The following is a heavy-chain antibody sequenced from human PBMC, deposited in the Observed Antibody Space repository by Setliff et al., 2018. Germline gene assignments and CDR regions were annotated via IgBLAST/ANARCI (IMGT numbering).Heavy chain of an antibody. V-gene: IGHV1-69-2*01. CDR1: GYSFSDFY. CDR2: IDPRDDFT. CDR3: AIDYGPTGTPYH. J-gene: IGHJ4*02. Sequence: ASVKVSCKASGYSFSDFYMHWVRQVPGEELEALGRIDPRDDFTVYAERFKDRLTITADTSTDTSYMEMSSLRFEDTAVYYCAIDYGPTGTPYHWGQGTPVTVSS. D-gene: IGHD1-1*01.